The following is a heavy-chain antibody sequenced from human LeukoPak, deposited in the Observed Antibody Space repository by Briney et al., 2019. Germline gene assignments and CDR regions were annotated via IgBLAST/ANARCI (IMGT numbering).Heavy chain of an antibody. D-gene: IGHD3-10*01. V-gene: IGHV1-18*01. CDR1: GYTFTSYG. CDR3: ARGGLTESVDY. CDR2: ISAYNGNT. J-gene: IGHJ4*02. Sequence: ASVKVSCKSSGYTFTSYGFTWVRQPPGQGLEWMGWISAYNGNTNCVQKLQGRVTMSTDTSTSTVYMELRSLRSDDTAVYYCARGGLTESVDYWGQGTLVTVSS.